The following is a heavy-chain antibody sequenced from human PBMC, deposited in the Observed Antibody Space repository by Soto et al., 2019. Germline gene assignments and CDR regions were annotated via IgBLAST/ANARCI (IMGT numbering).Heavy chain of an antibody. Sequence: ASVKVSCRASGYSFTDYHIHWVRQAPGQGLEWLGRINPKSGGTSTAQKFQGWVTMTTDTSISTASMELTRLTSDDTAIYYCASLDSTDCSNGVCSFFYNHDMDVCGQGTTVTFSS. CDR1: GYSFTDYH. CDR2: INPKSGGT. CDR3: ASLDSTDCSNGVCSFFYNHDMDV. V-gene: IGHV1-2*04. J-gene: IGHJ6*02. D-gene: IGHD2-8*01.